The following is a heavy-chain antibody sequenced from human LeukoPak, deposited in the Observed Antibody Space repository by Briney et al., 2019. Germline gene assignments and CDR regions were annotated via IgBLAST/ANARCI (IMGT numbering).Heavy chain of an antibody. CDR1: GCTFTSYG. CDR3: ARARRGYYYDSSGYYLEYFQH. V-gene: IGHV1-18*01. J-gene: IGHJ1*01. CDR2: ISAYNGNT. Sequence: ASVKVSCKASGCTFTSYGISWVRQAPGQGLEWMGWISAYNGNTNYAQKLQGRVTMTTDTSTSTAYMELRSLRSDDTAVYYCARARRGYYYDSSGYYLEYFQHWGQGTLVTVSS. D-gene: IGHD3-22*01.